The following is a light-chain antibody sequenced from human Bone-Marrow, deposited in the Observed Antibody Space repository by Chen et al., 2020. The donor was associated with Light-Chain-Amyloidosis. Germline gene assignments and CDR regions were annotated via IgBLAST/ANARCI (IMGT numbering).Light chain of an antibody. J-gene: IGLJ2*01. CDR3: QSADSSGTYEVI. V-gene: IGLV3-25*03. CDR2: RDT. Sequence: SYELTQPPSVSVSPGQTARTTCSVDDWPTKYAYWYQQKPGQAPVLVIHRDTERPSGISERFSVSSSGTTATLTISGVQAEDEADYHCQSADSSGTYEVIVGGGNKLTVL. CDR1: DWPTKY.